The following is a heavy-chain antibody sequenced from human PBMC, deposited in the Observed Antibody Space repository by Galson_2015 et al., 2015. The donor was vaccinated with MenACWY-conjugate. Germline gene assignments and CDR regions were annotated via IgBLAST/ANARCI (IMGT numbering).Heavy chain of an antibody. D-gene: IGHD1-14*01. J-gene: IGHJ4*02. Sequence: SLRLSCAASGFIFSNYWMTWVRQAPGKGLEWVASIKHDGSEIYYVDSVKGRFTISRDNAKNSLYLQMNSLRAEDTAVYYCVRYQARNREFDYWGQGTLVTVSS. V-gene: IGHV3-7*01. CDR2: IKHDGSEI. CDR3: VRYQARNREFDY. CDR1: GFIFSNYW.